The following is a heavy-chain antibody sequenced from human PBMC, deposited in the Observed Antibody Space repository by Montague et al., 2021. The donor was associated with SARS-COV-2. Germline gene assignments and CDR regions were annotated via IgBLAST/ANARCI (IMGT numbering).Heavy chain of an antibody. V-gene: IGHV2-70*11. J-gene: IGHJ6*02. Sequence: PALVKPTQTLTLTCTFSGFSLSTSGMCVSWIRQPPGKALEWLARSDWDDDKYYSTSLKTRLTISKDTSKNQVVLTMTNMDPVDTATYYCARTHYDILPGYYYDMDVWGQGTTVTVPS. CDR1: GFSLSTSGMC. D-gene: IGHD3-9*01. CDR2: SDWDDDK. CDR3: ARTHYDILPGYYYDMDV.